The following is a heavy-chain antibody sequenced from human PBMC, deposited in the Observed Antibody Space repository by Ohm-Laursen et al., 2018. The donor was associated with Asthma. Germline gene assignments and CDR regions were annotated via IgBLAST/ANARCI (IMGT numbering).Heavy chain of an antibody. CDR3: ARAGGSQDLLHFDY. CDR2: IYYSGST. V-gene: IGHV4-59*01. CDR1: GGSISSYY. Sequence: SETLSFTCTVSGGSISSYYWSWIRQPPGKGLEWIGYIYYSGSTNYNPSLNSRVTISVDTSKNQYSLKLSSVTAADTAVYYCARAGGSQDLLHFDYWGQGTLVTVSS. J-gene: IGHJ4*02. D-gene: IGHD1-26*01.